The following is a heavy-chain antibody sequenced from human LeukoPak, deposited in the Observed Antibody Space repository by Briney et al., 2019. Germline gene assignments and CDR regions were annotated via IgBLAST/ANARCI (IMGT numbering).Heavy chain of an antibody. CDR2: ISWNSGSI. CDR1: GFTFDDYA. Sequence: GGSLRLSCAASGFTFDDYAMHWVRQAPGKGPEWVSGISWNSGSIGYADSVKGRFTISRDNAKNSLYLQMNSLRAEDTAVYYCAREGTYDSSGYWGQGTLVTVSS. V-gene: IGHV3-9*01. D-gene: IGHD3-22*01. CDR3: AREGTYDSSGY. J-gene: IGHJ4*02.